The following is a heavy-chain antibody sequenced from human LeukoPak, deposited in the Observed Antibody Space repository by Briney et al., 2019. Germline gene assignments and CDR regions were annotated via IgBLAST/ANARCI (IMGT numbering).Heavy chain of an antibody. CDR1: GFTFSSYA. V-gene: IGHV3-30-3*01. J-gene: IGHJ4*02. Sequence: GGSLRLSCAASGFTFSSYAMHWVRQAPGKGLEWVAVISYDGSNKYYADSVKGRFTISRDNSKNTLYLQMNSLRAEDTAVYYCARDRSVAGFDYWGQGTLVTVFS. D-gene: IGHD6-19*01. CDR2: ISYDGSNK. CDR3: ARDRSVAGFDY.